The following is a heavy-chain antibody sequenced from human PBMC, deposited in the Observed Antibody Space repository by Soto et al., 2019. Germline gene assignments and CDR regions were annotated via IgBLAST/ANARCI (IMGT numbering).Heavy chain of an antibody. CDR1: GGSISSGGYC. CDR2: IYYSGST. D-gene: IGHD3-22*01. J-gene: IGHJ4*02. V-gene: IGHV4-31*03. CDR3: ARDPQPYYYDSNTAGY. Sequence: SETLSLTCTVSGGSISSGGYCWSWIRQHPGKGLEWIGYIYYSGSTYYNPSLKSRVTISVDTSKNQFSLKLSSVTAADTAVYYCARDPQPYYYDSNTAGYWGQGTLVTVSS.